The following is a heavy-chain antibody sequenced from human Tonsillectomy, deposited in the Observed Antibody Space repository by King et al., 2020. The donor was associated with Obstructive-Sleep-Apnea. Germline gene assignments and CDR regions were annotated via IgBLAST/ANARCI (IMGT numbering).Heavy chain of an antibody. V-gene: IGHV4-38-2*02. Sequence: VQLQESGSGLVKPSETLSLTCIVSVYSISSGYYWGWIRQPPGMGLEWIGRISHSGKCYYNPSLKSRITMALDTPYDQISLKLTSVTASDTAIYHCARVGANYEFDIWGQGTMVIVSS. CDR1: VYSISSGYY. D-gene: IGHD3-16*01. J-gene: IGHJ3*02. CDR3: ARVGANYEFDI. CDR2: ISHSGKC.